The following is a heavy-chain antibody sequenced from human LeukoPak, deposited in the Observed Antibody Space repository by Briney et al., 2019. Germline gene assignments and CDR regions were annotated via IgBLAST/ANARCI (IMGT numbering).Heavy chain of an antibody. CDR2: LYTANTT. CDR3: VRDQDHYWYFDL. V-gene: IGHV3-53*01. CDR1: GLTVSSNY. Sequence: GGSLRLSCAASGLTVSSNYMSWVRQAPGKGLEWVSVLYTANTTHYADSVKGRFTVSRDSSKNILYLQMNSLRVEDTAVYYCVRDQDHYWYFDLWGRGTLVIVSS. J-gene: IGHJ2*01.